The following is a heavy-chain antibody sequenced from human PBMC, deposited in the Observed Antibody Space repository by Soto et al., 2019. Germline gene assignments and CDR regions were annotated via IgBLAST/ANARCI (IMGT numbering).Heavy chain of an antibody. CDR2: ISYDGSNK. Sequence: GGSLRLSCAASGFTFSSYAMHWVRQAPGKGLEWVAVISYDGSNKYYADSVKGRFTISRDNSKNTLYLQMNSLRAEDTAVYYCARDRIVGATTYYYYGTDVWGQGTTVTVSS. V-gene: IGHV3-30-3*01. CDR1: GFTFSSYA. D-gene: IGHD1-26*01. J-gene: IGHJ6*02. CDR3: ARDRIVGATTYYYYGTDV.